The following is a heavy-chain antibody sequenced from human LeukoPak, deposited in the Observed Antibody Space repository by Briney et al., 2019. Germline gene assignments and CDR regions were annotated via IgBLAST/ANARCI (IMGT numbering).Heavy chain of an antibody. CDR3: AREFHNMVRGVSALFDYYYYMDV. D-gene: IGHD3-10*01. Sequence: SETLSLTCTVSGGSISSSSYYWVWIRQPPGKGLEWIGSIYYSGSTYYNPSLKSRVTISVDTSKNQFSLKLSSVTAADTAVYYCAREFHNMVRGVSALFDYYYYMDVWGKGTTVTVSS. CDR1: GGSISSSSYY. J-gene: IGHJ6*03. CDR2: IYYSGST. V-gene: IGHV4-39*02.